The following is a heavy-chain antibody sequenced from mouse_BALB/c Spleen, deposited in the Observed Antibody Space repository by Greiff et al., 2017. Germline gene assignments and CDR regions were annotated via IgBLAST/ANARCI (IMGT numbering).Heavy chain of an antibody. CDR3: ATPYGNYGVVFVY. J-gene: IGHJ3*01. CDR1: GYTFTDYA. Sequence: QVQLKQSGAELVRPGVSVKISCKGSGYTFTDYAMHWVKQSHAKSLEWIGVISTYYGDASYNQKFKGKATMTVDKSSSTAYMELARLTSEDSAIYYCATPYGNYGVVFVYWGQGTRVTVSA. V-gene: IGHV1S137*01. D-gene: IGHD2-1*01. CDR2: ISTYYGDA.